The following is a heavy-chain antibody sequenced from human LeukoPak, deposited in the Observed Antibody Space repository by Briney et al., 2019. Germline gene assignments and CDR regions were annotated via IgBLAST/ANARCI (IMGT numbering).Heavy chain of an antibody. J-gene: IGHJ4*02. V-gene: IGHV3-7*01. D-gene: IGHD3-16*01. CDR2: IKQDGGDK. CDR3: ARSGGEDY. Sequence: GGSLRLSCAAYGFTFSSYWMTWGRQAPGKGLEWVANIKQDGGDKYYVDSVKGRFTISRDNAKNSLYLQMNSLRAGDTAVYYCARSGGEDYWGQGTLVTVSS. CDR1: GFTFSSYW.